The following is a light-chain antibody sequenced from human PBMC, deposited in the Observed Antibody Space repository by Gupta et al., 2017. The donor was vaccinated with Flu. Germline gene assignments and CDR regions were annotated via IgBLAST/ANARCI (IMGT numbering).Light chain of an antibody. V-gene: IGLV2-14*01. J-gene: IGLJ1*01. Sequence: QSALSQPVSVSGSPGQSISISCTGTSSDVGGYNYVSWYQHHPGKAPQLMIYEVGNRPSGISNRFSGSKSGDTASLTISGLQAEDEADYYCTSYTSSGTLLFGTGTKVTVL. CDR1: SSDVGGYNY. CDR3: TSYTSSGTLL. CDR2: EVG.